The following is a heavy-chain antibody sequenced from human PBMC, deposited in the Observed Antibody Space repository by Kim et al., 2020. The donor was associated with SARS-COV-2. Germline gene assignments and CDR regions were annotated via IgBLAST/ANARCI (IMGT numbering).Heavy chain of an antibody. CDR3: ARGVRGYYYGMDV. D-gene: IGHD2-8*01. CDR2: IYYSGST. Sequence: SETLSLTCTVSGGSISSYYWSWIRQPPGKGLEWIGYIYYSGSTNYNSSLKSRVTISVDTSKNQFSLKLSSVTAADTAVYYCARGVRGYYYGMDVWGQGTT. V-gene: IGHV4-59*01. J-gene: IGHJ6*02. CDR1: GGSISSYY.